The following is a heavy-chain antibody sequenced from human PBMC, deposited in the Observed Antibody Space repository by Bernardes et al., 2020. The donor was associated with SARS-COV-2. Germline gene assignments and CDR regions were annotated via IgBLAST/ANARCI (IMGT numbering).Heavy chain of an antibody. V-gene: IGHV3-33*01. Sequence: GGSLRLSCAAPGSTFSSYAMHWVRQAPGKGLEWVALLWYDESKYYADSVKGRFTISRDSSKNTLYLQMNSLRAEDTAVYYCATGDSGTKIQHWGQGTLVTVSS. CDR2: LWYDESK. J-gene: IGHJ4*02. CDR1: GSTFSSYA. D-gene: IGHD1-26*01. CDR3: ATGDSGTKIQH.